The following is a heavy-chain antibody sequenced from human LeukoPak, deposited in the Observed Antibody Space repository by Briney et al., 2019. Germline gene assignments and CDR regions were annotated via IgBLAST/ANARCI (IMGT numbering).Heavy chain of an antibody. D-gene: IGHD3-22*01. J-gene: IGHJ5*02. CDR3: ARGYYDSSGYYGSWFDP. Sequence: SQTLSLTCAISGDSVSSNSAAWNWIRQSPPRGLEWLGRTYYRSKWYNDYAVSVKSRITINPDTSKNQFSLQLNSVTPEDTAVYYCARGYYDSSGYYGSWFDPWGQGTLVTVSS. CDR2: TYYRSKWYN. V-gene: IGHV6-1*01. CDR1: GDSVSSNSAA.